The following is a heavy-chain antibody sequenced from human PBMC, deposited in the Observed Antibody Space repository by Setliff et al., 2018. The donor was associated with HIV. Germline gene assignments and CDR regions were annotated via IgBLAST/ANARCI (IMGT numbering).Heavy chain of an antibody. Sequence: PGESLKISCQTSGYTFSMYWIGWVRQRPGKGLEWMAILYPGDSDIRYSPSFQGQVTISADKSIGAAYLQWRSLKAWDTGMYFCARAPNSPSYSNVFFVDHWGQGTLVTVSS. J-gene: IGHJ5*02. V-gene: IGHV5-51*01. CDR2: LYPGDSDI. D-gene: IGHD4-4*01. CDR3: ARAPNSPSYSNVFFVDH. CDR1: GYTFSMYW.